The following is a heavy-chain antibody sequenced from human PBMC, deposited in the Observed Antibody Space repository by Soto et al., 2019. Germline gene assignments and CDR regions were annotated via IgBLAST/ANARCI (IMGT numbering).Heavy chain of an antibody. J-gene: IGHJ4*02. D-gene: IGHD3-16*02. CDR2: FDPEDGET. Sequence: ASVKVSCKVSGYTLTELSMHWVRQAPGKGLEWMGGFDPEDGETIYAQKFQGRVTMTEDTSTDTAYMELSSLRSEDTAVYYCATVLTFGGVIVRPLYCWGQGTLVTVSS. CDR1: GYTLTELS. V-gene: IGHV1-24*01. CDR3: ATVLTFGGVIVRPLYC.